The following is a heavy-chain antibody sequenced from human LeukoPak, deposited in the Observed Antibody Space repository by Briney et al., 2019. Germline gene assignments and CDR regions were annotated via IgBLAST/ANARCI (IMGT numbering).Heavy chain of an antibody. CDR2: INPNTGNP. Sequence: ASVKVSCKGSGYTFTRYAMNWLRQAPGQGLEWMGWINPNTGNPTYAQAFTGRFVFSLDTSVSTAYLQISSLNTEDTAVYYCAIDQPVAGVSNFDSWGQGTLVTVSS. V-gene: IGHV7-4-1*02. CDR1: GYTFTRYA. J-gene: IGHJ4*02. CDR3: AIDQPVAGVSNFDS. D-gene: IGHD6-19*01.